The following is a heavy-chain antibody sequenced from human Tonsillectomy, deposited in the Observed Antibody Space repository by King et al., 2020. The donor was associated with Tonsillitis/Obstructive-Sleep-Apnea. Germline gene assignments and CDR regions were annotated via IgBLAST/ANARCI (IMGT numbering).Heavy chain of an antibody. J-gene: IGHJ1*01. CDR1: GFTFSSYA. V-gene: IGHV3-23*04. Sequence: VQLVESGGGLVQPGGSLRLSCAASGFTFSSYAMSWVRQAPGKGLEWVSAISGSGGSTYYADSVKGRFTISRDNSKNTLYLQMNSLRAEDTAVYYCAKDLXGXXDSSGXSYCXHWGQGTLVTVSS. CDR2: ISGSGGST. CDR3: AKDLXGXXDSSGXSYCXH. D-gene: IGHD3-22*01.